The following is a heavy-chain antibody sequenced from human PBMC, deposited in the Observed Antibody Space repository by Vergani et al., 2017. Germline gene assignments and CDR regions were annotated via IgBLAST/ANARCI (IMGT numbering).Heavy chain of an antibody. Sequence: QLQLQESGPGLVKPSETLSITCTVSGGSISSSSYYWGWLRKPPGKGLEWIGSISYSGSTYYHPSLKSRVTLSVDTSRNQFYLKLSSVTAADTAVYYCARSPRYYYDSSGYQTFDYWGQGTLVTVSS. CDR3: ARSPRYYYDSSGYQTFDY. J-gene: IGHJ4*02. CDR2: ISYSGST. D-gene: IGHD3-22*01. V-gene: IGHV4-39*01. CDR1: GGSISSSSYY.